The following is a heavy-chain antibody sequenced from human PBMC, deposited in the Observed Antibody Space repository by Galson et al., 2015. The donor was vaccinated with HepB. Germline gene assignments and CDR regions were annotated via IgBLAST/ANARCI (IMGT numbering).Heavy chain of an antibody. Sequence: TLSLTCTVSGGSISSGDFYWTWIRQPPGKGLEWIGYISYSGSTYYNPSLKSRVTISLDTSNNQFSLKLSSVTAADTAVYYCARAAAADSNWFDPWGHGTLVTVSS. V-gene: IGHV4-30-4*01. CDR2: ISYSGST. CDR1: GGSISSGDFY. CDR3: ARAAAADSNWFDP. J-gene: IGHJ5*02. D-gene: IGHD6-13*01.